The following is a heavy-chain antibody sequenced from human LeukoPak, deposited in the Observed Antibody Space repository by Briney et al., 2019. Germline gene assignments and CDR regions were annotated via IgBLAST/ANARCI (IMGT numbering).Heavy chain of an antibody. CDR2: IYYRGTT. Sequence: PSETLSLTCTVSAGSINGYYWSWIRQPPGKGLEWIGYIYYRGTTNYNPSLKSRVTISVDRSKNQFSLKLRSVTAADTAVYYCARRTRSFSYTYGDAYYYYYMDVWGKGTTVIVS. D-gene: IGHD5-18*01. V-gene: IGHV4-59*01. CDR1: AGSINGYY. CDR3: ARRTRSFSYTYGDAYYYYYMDV. J-gene: IGHJ6*03.